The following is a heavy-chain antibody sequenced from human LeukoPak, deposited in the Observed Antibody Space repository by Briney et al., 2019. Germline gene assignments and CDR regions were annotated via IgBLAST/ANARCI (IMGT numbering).Heavy chain of an antibody. CDR2: IRYDGNDK. Sequence: GGSLRLSRAASGFTFSSYGMHWVRQAPGKGLEWVALIRYDGNDKYYADSVKGRFTISRDNSKNTLYLQMNSLRAEDTAVYYCAKDCGDLLLYANDAFDIWGQGTLVTVSS. CDR1: GFTFSSYG. J-gene: IGHJ3*02. V-gene: IGHV3-30*02. D-gene: IGHD2-2*02. CDR3: AKDCGDLLLYANDAFDI.